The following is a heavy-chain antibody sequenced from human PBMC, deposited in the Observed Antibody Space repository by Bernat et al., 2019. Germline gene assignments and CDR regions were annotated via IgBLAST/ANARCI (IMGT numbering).Heavy chain of an antibody. J-gene: IGHJ6*02. D-gene: IGHD2/OR15-2a*01. Sequence: QVQVVQSGAEVKKPGSSVKVSCKASGGTFSRYAIHWVRQAPGQGLEWLGGIIPMFGTEKYARKFQDRVTLTADESTSTVYMEVRSLKSEDTAVYYCARGEGEYSYGKFSGMDVWGQGTTVTVSS. CDR3: ARGEGEYSYGKFSGMDV. CDR1: GGTFSRYA. CDR2: IIPMFGTE. V-gene: IGHV1-69*12.